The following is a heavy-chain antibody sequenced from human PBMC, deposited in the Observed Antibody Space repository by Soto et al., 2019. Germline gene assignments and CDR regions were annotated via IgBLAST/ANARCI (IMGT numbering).Heavy chain of an antibody. D-gene: IGHD1-7*01. CDR1: GWSFIGYY. CDR2: IQHNGST. CDR3: ARGGGYNSNWFVYYYGMDV. V-gene: IGHV4-34*01. Sequence: LSLTGAVYGWSFIGYYWIWIRQTPVKGLEWSGEIQHNGSTHHNPSLKSRVTISVDTSKNQFSLKLGSVTAVDTAVYYCARGGGYNSNWFVYYYGMDVWGQGTTVTVSS. J-gene: IGHJ6*02.